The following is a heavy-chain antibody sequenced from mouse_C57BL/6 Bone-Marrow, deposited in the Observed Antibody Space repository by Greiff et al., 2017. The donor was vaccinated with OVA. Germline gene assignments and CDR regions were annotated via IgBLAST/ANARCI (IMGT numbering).Heavy chain of an antibody. CDR3: ARDPYYYGSSYEDMDY. CDR2: INPNNGGT. CDR1: GYTFTDYY. J-gene: IGHJ4*01. D-gene: IGHD1-1*01. V-gene: IGHV1-26*01. Sequence: EVQLQQSGPELVKPGASVKISCKASGYTFTDYYMNWVKQSHGKSLEWIGDINPNNGGTSYNQKFKGKATLTVDKSSSTAYMELRSLTSEDSAVYYCARDPYYYGSSYEDMDYWGQGTSVTVSS.